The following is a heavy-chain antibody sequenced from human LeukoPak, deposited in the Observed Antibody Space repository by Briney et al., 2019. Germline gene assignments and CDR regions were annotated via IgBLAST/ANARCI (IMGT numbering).Heavy chain of an antibody. CDR3: ARGRRWDLLVSLIDASDI. V-gene: IGHV3-53*01. Sequence: GGSLRLSCAASGFSVSSNFMTWVRQAPGKGLEWVSVIFSGGSTYYADSVKGRFTIYRDNSKNTVYLQMNRLRVEDTAVYYCARGRRWDLLVSLIDASDIWGQGTMVSVSS. CDR1: GFSVSSNF. D-gene: IGHD1-26*01. CDR2: IFSGGST. J-gene: IGHJ3*02.